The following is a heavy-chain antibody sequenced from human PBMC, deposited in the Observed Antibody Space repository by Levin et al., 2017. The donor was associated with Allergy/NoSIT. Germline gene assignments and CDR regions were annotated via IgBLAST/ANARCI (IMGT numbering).Heavy chain of an antibody. CDR3: ARQKLGYDFWSGFERRVIAYYFDY. CDR2: INHSGST. J-gene: IGHJ4*02. Sequence: ESLKISCAVYGGSFSGYYWSWIRQPPGKGLEWIGEINHSGSTNYNPSLKSRVTISVDTSKNQFSLKLSSVTAADTAVYYCARQKLGYDFWSGFERRVIAYYFDYWGQGTLVTVSS. D-gene: IGHD3-3*01. CDR1: GGSFSGYY. V-gene: IGHV4-34*01.